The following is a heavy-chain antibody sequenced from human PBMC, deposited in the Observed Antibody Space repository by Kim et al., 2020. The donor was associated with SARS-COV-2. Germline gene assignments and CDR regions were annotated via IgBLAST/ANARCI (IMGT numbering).Heavy chain of an antibody. J-gene: IGHJ5*02. CDR2: IYYSGST. CDR1: GGSISSYY. Sequence: SETLSLTCTVSGGSISSYYWSWIRQPPGKGLEWIGYIYYSGSTNYNPSLKSRVTISVDTSKNQFSLKLSSVTAADTAVYYCARDRDSSGWYWFDPWGQGTLVTVSS. CDR3: ARDRDSSGWYWFDP. D-gene: IGHD6-19*01. V-gene: IGHV4-59*01.